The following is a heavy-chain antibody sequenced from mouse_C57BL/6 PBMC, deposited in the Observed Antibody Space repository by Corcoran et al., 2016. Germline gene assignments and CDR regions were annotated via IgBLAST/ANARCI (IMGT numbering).Heavy chain of an antibody. CDR1: GYTFTDYY. CDR2: INPNNGGT. CDR3: ARYYYGSSYSYFDV. J-gene: IGHJ1*03. D-gene: IGHD1-1*01. V-gene: IGHV1-26*01. Sequence: EVQLQQSGPELVKPGASVKISCKASGYTFTDYYMNWVKQSHGKSLEWIGDINPNNGGTSYNQKFKGKATLTVDKSSSTAYMELRSLTSEDSAVYYCARYYYGSSYSYFDVWGTGTTVTVSS.